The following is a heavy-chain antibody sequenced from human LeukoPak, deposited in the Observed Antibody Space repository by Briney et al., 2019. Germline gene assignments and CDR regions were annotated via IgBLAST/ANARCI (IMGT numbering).Heavy chain of an antibody. V-gene: IGHV2-70*11. CDR1: GFSLSTSGMC. J-gene: IGHJ4*02. D-gene: IGHD6-13*01. CDR2: IDWDDDK. CDR3: ARRIAAAGTNYFDY. Sequence: GSGPTLVNPTQTLTLTCTFSGFSLSTSGMCVSWIRQPPAEALEYLARIDWDDDKYYSTSLKTRLTISKDTSKNQVVLTMTNMDPVDTATYYCARRIAAAGTNYFDYWGQGTLVTVSS.